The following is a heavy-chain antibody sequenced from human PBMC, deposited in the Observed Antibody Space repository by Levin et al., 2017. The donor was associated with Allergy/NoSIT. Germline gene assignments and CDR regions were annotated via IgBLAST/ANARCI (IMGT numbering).Heavy chain of an antibody. CDR2: MYYSGST. CDR3: ACRGYSYKDEY. CDR1: AGSISSYY. J-gene: IGHJ4*02. V-gene: IGHV4-59*01. Sequence: SQTLSLTCTVTVSAGSISSYYCSWIRQPPGEGLEWMAYMYYSGSTNYNPSLKSRLTISVDTSKNQFSLKLSSVTAADTAVYYCACRGYSYKDEYWGQGTLVTVSS. D-gene: IGHD5-18*01.